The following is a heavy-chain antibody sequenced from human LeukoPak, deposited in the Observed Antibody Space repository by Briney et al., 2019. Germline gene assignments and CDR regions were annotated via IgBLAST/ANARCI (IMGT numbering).Heavy chain of an antibody. CDR3: ARGSPSGSYSTWFDP. Sequence: PGGSLRLSCAASGFTFDDYGMSWVRQAPGKGLERVSGINWNGGSTGYADSVKGRFTISRDNAKNSLYLQMNGLRAEDTALYYCARGSPSGSYSTWFDPWGQGTLVTVSS. CDR2: INWNGGST. J-gene: IGHJ5*02. D-gene: IGHD1-26*01. CDR1: GFTFDDYG. V-gene: IGHV3-20*04.